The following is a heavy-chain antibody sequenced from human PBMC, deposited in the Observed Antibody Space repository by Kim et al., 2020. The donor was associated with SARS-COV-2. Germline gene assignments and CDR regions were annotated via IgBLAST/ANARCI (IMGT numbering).Heavy chain of an antibody. CDR3: AAAMVQGDWFDP. J-gene: IGHJ5*02. CDR2: IYYSGST. D-gene: IGHD5-18*01. V-gene: IGHV4-30-4*01. CDR1: GGSISNGDYY. Sequence: SETLSLTCTVSGGSISNGDYYWSCFRQPPGKGLEWIGYIYYSGSTYYNPSLKSRVTISVDTSKNQFSLKLNSVTAADTAVYYCAAAMVQGDWFDPWGQGTLVTVSS.